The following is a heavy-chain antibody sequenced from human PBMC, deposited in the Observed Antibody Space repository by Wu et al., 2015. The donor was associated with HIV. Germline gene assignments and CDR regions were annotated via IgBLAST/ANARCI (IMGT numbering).Heavy chain of an antibody. CDR2: IIPIFGTA. V-gene: IGHV1-69*05. CDR3: ARLAVAGYYFDY. J-gene: IGHJ4*02. D-gene: IGHD6-19*01. Sequence: QVQLVQSGAEVKKPGSSVRVPCKASGGTFSSYAISWVRQAPGQGLEWMGGIIPIFGTANYAQKFQGRVTITTDESTSTAYMELSSLRSEDTAVYYCARLAVAGYYFDYWGQGTLVTVSS. CDR1: GGTFSSYA.